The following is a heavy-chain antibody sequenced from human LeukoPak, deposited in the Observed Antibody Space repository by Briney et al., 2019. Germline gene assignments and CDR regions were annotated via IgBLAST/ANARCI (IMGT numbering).Heavy chain of an antibody. V-gene: IGHV4-38-2*02. J-gene: IGHJ4*02. D-gene: IGHD2-21*02. CDR3: GGGKGDRSPPILDS. CDR1: GYSISSGNY. Sequence: SETLSLTCTVSGYSISSGNYWGWIRQSPGKGLEWIGTIYHSGSTYYNPSLKSRVTISVDTSKNQISLRLSSVTAADTAIYYFGGGKGDRSPPILDSWGRGIVVIASS. CDR2: IYHSGST.